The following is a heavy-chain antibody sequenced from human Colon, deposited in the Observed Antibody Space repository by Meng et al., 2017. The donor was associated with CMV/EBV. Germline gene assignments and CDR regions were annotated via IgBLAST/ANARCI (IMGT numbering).Heavy chain of an antibody. Sequence: GGSLRLSCAVSGLTLNSNAMHWVRQAPGKGLEWLALISYDGGDIFYADSVKGRFTISKDNSKNTLYLRMIDLRAEDTAMYYCAKDRAYCGSFSCSPNYFDGWGQGNLVTVSS. D-gene: IGHD2-21*01. V-gene: IGHV3-30-3*02. CDR3: AKDRAYCGSFSCSPNYFDG. J-gene: IGHJ4*02. CDR2: ISYDGGDI. CDR1: GLTLNSNA.